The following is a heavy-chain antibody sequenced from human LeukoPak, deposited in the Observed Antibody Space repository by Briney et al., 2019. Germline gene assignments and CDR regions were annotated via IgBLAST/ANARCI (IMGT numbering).Heavy chain of an antibody. V-gene: IGHV3-23*01. D-gene: IGHD6-19*01. CDR2: ISGSGGST. CDR3: AKDRARIAVAGTAMDAFDI. J-gene: IGHJ3*02. Sequence: GGSLRLSCAASGFTFSSYAMSWVRQAPGKGLEWVSAISGSGGSTYYADSVKGRFTISRDNSKNTLYLQMNSLRAEDTAVYYCAKDRARIAVAGTAMDAFDIWGQGTMVTVSS. CDR1: GFTFSSYA.